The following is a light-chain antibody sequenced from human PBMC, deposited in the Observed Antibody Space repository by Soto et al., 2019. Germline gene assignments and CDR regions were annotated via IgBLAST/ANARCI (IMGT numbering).Light chain of an antibody. V-gene: IGKV2-24*01. CDR1: QSLVDSEGNTY. CDR3: MQTIQLPYT. Sequence: DIVMTQTPLSSPVTLGQPASISCRSSQSLVDSEGNTYLSWLQQRPGQPPRLLIYKMSKRFSGVPDRFSGSGAGTDFTLKISRVEAEDVGVYYCMQTIQLPYTFGQGTNLEIK. J-gene: IGKJ2*01. CDR2: KMS.